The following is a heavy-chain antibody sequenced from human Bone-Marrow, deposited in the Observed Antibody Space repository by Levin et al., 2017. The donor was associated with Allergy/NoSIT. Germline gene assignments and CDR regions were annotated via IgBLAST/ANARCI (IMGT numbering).Heavy chain of an antibody. D-gene: IGHD3-10*01. V-gene: IGHV7-4-1*02. J-gene: IGHJ3*01. Sequence: GESLKISCKASGYIFTSYVINWVRQAPGQGLEWMGWINTNTGNPMYAPGFTGRFVFSLDTSGSTAYLQISSLKAEDTAVYYCAREPWGSEDPFDFWGQGTMVRVSS. CDR3: AREPWGSEDPFDF. CDR1: GYIFTSYV. CDR2: INTNTGNP.